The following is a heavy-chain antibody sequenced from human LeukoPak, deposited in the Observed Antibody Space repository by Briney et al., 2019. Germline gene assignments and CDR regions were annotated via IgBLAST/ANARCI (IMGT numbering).Heavy chain of an antibody. D-gene: IGHD2-2*02. CDR1: GFTFSSYA. CDR3: AKPRIGYCSSTSCYTAYYYGMDV. V-gene: IGHV3-23*01. J-gene: IGHJ6*02. CDR2: ISGSGGST. Sequence: GGSLRLSCAASGFTFSSYAMSWVRQAPGKGLEWVSAISGSGGSTYYADSVKGRFTISRDNSKNTLYLQMNGLRAEDTAVYYCAKPRIGYCSSTSCYTAYYYGMDVWGQGTTVTVSS.